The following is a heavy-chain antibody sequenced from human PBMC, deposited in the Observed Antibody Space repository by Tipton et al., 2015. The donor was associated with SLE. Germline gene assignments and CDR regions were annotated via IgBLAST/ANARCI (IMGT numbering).Heavy chain of an antibody. CDR2: INHSGST. Sequence: LRLSCAVYGGFLCGYSCSWVRPPPGEGPEWVGKINHSGSTNYNPSLKSRVTISVDTSKNQFSLKLTSLTAADTAVYYCARGLYGDEPGYWGQGTLVTVSS. CDR3: ARGLYGDEPGY. CDR1: GGFLCGYS. D-gene: IGHD4-17*01. V-gene: IGHV4-34*01. J-gene: IGHJ4*02.